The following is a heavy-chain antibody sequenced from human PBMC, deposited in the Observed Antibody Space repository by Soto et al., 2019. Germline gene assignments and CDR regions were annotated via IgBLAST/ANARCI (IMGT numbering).Heavy chain of an antibody. CDR3: AREGGDIVLMVYAIPGYYYYGMDV. CDR1: GYTFTGYY. J-gene: IGHJ6*02. D-gene: IGHD2-8*01. V-gene: IGHV1-2*02. CDR2: INPNSGGT. Sequence: ASVKVSCKASGYTFTGYYMHWVRQAPGQGLEWMGWINPNSGGTNYAQKFQGRVTMTRDTSISTAYMELSRLRSDDTAVYYCAREGGDIVLMVYAIPGYYYYGMDVWGQGTTVTVSS.